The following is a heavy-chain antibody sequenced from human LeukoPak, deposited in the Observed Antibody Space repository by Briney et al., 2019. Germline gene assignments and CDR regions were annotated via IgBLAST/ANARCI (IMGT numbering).Heavy chain of an antibody. V-gene: IGHV4-59*01. CDR1: GSSISSYY. CDR2: IYYSGST. CDR3: ARGGYGYGYVGY. Sequence: SETLSLTCTVSGSSISSYYWSWIRQPPGKGLEWIGYIYYSGSTNYNPSLKSRVTISVDTSKNQFSLKLSSVTAADTAVYYCARGGYGYGYVGYWGQGTLVTVSS. J-gene: IGHJ4*02. D-gene: IGHD5-18*01.